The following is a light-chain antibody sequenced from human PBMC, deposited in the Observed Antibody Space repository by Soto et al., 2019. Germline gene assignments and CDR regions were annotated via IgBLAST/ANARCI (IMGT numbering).Light chain of an antibody. CDR1: SSDVGNYNL. Sequence: QSVLTQPASVSGSPGQSMTLSCTGTSSDVGNYNLVSWYQQHPGKAPKLMIYEVNKRPSGVSNRFFGSKSGNTASLTISGLQAEDEADYYCCSYAGSSTFVVFGGGTKLTVL. V-gene: IGLV2-23*02. CDR3: CSYAGSSTFVV. CDR2: EVN. J-gene: IGLJ2*01.